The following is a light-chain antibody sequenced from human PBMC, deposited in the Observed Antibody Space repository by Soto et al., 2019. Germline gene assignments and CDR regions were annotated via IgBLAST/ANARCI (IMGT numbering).Light chain of an antibody. CDR3: RQYKNWPRT. V-gene: IGKV3-15*01. CDR1: QSVSSN. Sequence: ETVMTQSPATLSVSPGERGTLSCRASQSVSSNLAWYQQKPGLAPRLLIYGASTRATGVPARFSGSGSGTEFSLTISSLQSEDFAVYYCRQYKNWPRTCGQGTKVDI. CDR2: GAS. J-gene: IGKJ1*01.